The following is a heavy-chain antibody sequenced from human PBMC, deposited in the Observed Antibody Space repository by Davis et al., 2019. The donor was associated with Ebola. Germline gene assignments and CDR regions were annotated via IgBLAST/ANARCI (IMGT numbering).Heavy chain of an antibody. D-gene: IGHD3-16*01. CDR2: LYYSGST. J-gene: IGHJ4*02. CDR1: GGSISSSNYY. Sequence: PSETLSLTCTVSGGSISSSNYYWGWIRQPPGKGLEWIGSLYYSGSTYYNPSLKSRVTISVDTSKNQFSLKLSSVTAADTAVYYCARPGVLFGGLSYYYWGQGTLVTVSS. V-gene: IGHV4-39*01. CDR3: ARPGVLFGGLSYYY.